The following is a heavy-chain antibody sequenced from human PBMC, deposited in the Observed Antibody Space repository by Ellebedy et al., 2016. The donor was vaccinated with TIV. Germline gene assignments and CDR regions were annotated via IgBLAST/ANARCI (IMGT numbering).Heavy chain of an antibody. D-gene: IGHD6-19*01. CDR3: ARDRGEAVAGFDP. Sequence: GESLKISXAASGFTFSSYGMHWVRQAPGKGLEWVAVIWYDGSNKYYADSVKGRFTISRDNSKNSLYLQMNSLRDEDTAVYYCARDRGEAVAGFDPWGQGTLVTVSS. CDR2: IWYDGSNK. J-gene: IGHJ5*02. V-gene: IGHV3-33*01. CDR1: GFTFSSYG.